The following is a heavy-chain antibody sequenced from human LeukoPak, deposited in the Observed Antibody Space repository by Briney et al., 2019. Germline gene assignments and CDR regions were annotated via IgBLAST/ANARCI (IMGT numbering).Heavy chain of an antibody. D-gene: IGHD6-6*01. V-gene: IGHV1-2*06. CDR1: GYTFTAHY. Sequence: ASVQVSCKASGYTFTAHYIHWVRQAPGQGLEWMGQIHSNSGGEKYAQKFQGRVTVLRDTSINTIYMELTSLTSDDTAVYYCVREPYSSSSDRHGRTFDYWGQGTLVTVSS. CDR3: VREPYSSSSDRHGRTFDY. CDR2: IHSNSGGE. J-gene: IGHJ4*02.